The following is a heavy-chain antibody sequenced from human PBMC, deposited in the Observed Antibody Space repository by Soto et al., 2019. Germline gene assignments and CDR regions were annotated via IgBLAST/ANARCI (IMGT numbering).Heavy chain of an antibody. J-gene: IGHJ5*02. CDR1: GYTFTNYD. CDR2: ISSYNGNT. V-gene: IGHV1-18*01. D-gene: IGHD2-15*01. CDR3: ARILRTSAGYNWFDP. Sequence: QVHLVQSGAEVLKPGASMKVSCKASGYTFTNYDITWVRQAPGQGLEWVGWISSYNGNTNYAQKFQGRVTMTTDTSTSTAYMELRSLRSDDTAIYYCARILRTSAGYNWFDPWAREPWSPSPQ.